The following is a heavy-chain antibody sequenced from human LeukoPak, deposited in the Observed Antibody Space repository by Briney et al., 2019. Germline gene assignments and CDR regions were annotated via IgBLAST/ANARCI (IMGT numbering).Heavy chain of an antibody. CDR3: ARVTTKQQWLVRYYYYYMDV. D-gene: IGHD6-19*01. V-gene: IGHV1-8*03. CDR2: MNPNSGNT. Sequence: EASVKVSCKASGYTFTSYDINWVRQATGQGLEWMGWMNPNSGNTGYAQKFQGRVTITRNTSISTANMELSSLRSEDTAVYYCARVTTKQQWLVRYYYYYMDVWGKGTTVTVSS. J-gene: IGHJ6*03. CDR1: GYTFTSYD.